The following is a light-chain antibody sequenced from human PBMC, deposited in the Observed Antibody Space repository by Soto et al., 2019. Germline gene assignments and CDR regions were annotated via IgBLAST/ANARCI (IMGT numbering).Light chain of an antibody. V-gene: IGLV1-47*01. CDR1: SSNIGSNS. J-gene: IGLJ1*01. CDR3: AAWDDSLSGPV. Sequence: QSVLTQPPSASGTPGQRVTISCSGSSSNIGSNSVYWYQQLPGTAPKLLIYKNNQRPSGVPDRFSGSKSGTSASLAISGLRSEDEADYYCAAWDDSLSGPVFGTGTKLTVL. CDR2: KNN.